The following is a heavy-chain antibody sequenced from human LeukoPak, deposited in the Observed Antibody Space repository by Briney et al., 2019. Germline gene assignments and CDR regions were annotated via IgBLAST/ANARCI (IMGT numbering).Heavy chain of an antibody. V-gene: IGHV3-7*04. CDR2: IHPDGNEK. Sequence: GSLRLSCAASGFTFSTYWMSWVRQAPGKGLEWVTNIHPDGNEKYYVGSVKGRFTISRDDVKNSLYLQMSSLRVEDTAVYYCARGDDFSGDYWGQGTLVTVSS. CDR1: GFTFSTYW. D-gene: IGHD3/OR15-3a*01. CDR3: ARGDDFSGDY. J-gene: IGHJ4*02.